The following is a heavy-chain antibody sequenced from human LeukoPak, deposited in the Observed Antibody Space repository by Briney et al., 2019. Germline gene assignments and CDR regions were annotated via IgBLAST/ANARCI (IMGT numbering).Heavy chain of an antibody. Sequence: ASVKVSCKASGYTFTSYGISWVRQAPGQGLEWMGWISAYNGNTNYAQKLQGRVTMTTDTSTSTAYMELRSLRSDDTAVYYCARDLRYSGSSDKGPDYWGQGTLVTVSS. D-gene: IGHD3-10*01. J-gene: IGHJ4*02. V-gene: IGHV1-18*01. CDR1: GYTFTSYG. CDR2: ISAYNGNT. CDR3: ARDLRYSGSSDKGPDY.